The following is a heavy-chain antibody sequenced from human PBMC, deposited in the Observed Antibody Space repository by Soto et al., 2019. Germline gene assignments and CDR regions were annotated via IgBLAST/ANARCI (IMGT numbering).Heavy chain of an antibody. J-gene: IGHJ4*02. CDR1: GFTFRSYA. CDR3: AKDSLPGIAAAGTVY. V-gene: IGHV3-23*01. D-gene: IGHD6-13*01. CDR2: ISGRDGYT. Sequence: PGGSLRLSCVASGFTFRSYAMSWVRQVPGKGLEWVAVISGRDGYTEYGESVKGRFTISRDNSKNTLYLQMNSLRAEDTAIYYCAKDSLPGIAAAGTVYWGQGTLVTVSS.